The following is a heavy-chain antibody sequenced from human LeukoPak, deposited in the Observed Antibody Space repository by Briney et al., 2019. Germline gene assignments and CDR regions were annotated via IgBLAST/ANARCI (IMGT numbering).Heavy chain of an antibody. CDR2: IIPVLEEA. Sequence: ASVKVSCKSSGVIYSNSGITWVRQAPTRGLEEMGRIIPVLEEAQYAQNFQGKVTITADKSTSTAYMELHSLTSEDTAVYYCARDQLELGTHWFDPWGQGTLVTVSS. CDR3: ARDQLELGTHWFDP. J-gene: IGHJ5*02. CDR1: GVIYSNSG. V-gene: IGHV1-69*04. D-gene: IGHD1-1*01.